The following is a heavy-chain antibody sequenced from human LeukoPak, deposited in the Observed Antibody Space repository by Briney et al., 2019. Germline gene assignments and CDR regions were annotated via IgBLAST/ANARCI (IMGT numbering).Heavy chain of an antibody. CDR2: ISSSSSYI. CDR3: ARMAAAGIGYFDY. Sequence: GGSLRLSCAASGFTFSSYSMNWVRQAPGKGLEWVSSISSSSSYIYYADSVKGRFTISRDNAKNSLYLQMNSLRAEDTAVYHCARMAAAGIGYFDYWGQGTLVTVSS. J-gene: IGHJ4*02. CDR1: GFTFSSYS. D-gene: IGHD6-13*01. V-gene: IGHV3-21*01.